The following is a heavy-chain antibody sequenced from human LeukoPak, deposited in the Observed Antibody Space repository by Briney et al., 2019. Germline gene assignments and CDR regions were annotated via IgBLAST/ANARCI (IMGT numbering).Heavy chain of an antibody. CDR2: ISSSGSTI. Sequence: GGSLRLSCAASGFTFSDYYMSWIRQAPGKGLEWVSYISSSGSTIYYADSVKGRFTISRDNAKNSLYLQMNGLRAEDTAVYYCARQYCSGGSCYLNAAFDIWGQGTMVTVSS. CDR3: ARQYCSGGSCYLNAAFDI. J-gene: IGHJ3*02. D-gene: IGHD2-15*01. CDR1: GFTFSDYY. V-gene: IGHV3-11*04.